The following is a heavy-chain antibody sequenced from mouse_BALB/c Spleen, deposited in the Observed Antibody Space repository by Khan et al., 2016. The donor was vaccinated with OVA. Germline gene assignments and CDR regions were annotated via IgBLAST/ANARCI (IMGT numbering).Heavy chain of an antibody. J-gene: IGHJ3*01. CDR3: VRQLGLRSACFAY. CDR1: GFTFNTYA. D-gene: IGHD3-1*01. V-gene: IGHV10-1*02. Sequence: EVQLVESGGGLVQPKGSLKLSCAASGFTFNTYAMNWVRQAPGKGLEWVARIRSKSNNYATYYADSVKDRFTISRDDSQSMLYLQMNNLKTEDTAMYYCVRQLGLRSACFAYWGQGTLVTVSA. CDR2: IRSKSNNYAT.